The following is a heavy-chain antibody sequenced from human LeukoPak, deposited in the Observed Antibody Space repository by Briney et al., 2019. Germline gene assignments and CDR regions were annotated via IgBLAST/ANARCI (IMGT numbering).Heavy chain of an antibody. D-gene: IGHD1-26*01. CDR1: GFTFSSYG. V-gene: IGHV3-21*06. J-gene: IGHJ6*03. Sequence: GGSLRLSCAASGFTFSSYGMHWVRQAPGKGLEWVSSITGSSSYIYYADSVKGRFTISRDNAKNSLYLQMDSLRVEDTAEYYCARDPYSGNYGAYYYYYMDVWGKGTTVTVSS. CDR3: ARDPYSGNYGAYYYYYMDV. CDR2: ITGSSSYI.